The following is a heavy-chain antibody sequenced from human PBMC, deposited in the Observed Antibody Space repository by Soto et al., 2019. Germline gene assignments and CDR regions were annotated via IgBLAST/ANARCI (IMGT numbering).Heavy chain of an antibody. D-gene: IGHD6-19*01. CDR1: GFTFSSGYTFSSFW. CDR3: VIERRVEPWFSD. CDR2: INKDGSEK. V-gene: IGHV3-7*03. Sequence: VQLVESGGGSVQPGGSLRLSCAASGFTFSSGYTFSSFWLSWVRQPPGKGLEWVANINKDGSEKYYMDSVQGRFTISRDNAKNSLYLQRDSLRADDTAIYYCVIERRVEPWFSDWGQGTLVTAPS. J-gene: IGHJ4*02.